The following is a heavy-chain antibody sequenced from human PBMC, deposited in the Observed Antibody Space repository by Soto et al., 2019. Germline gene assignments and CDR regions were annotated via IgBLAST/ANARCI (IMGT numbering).Heavy chain of an antibody. D-gene: IGHD1-26*01. CDR2: TYYRSKWST. Sequence: QTLSLTCAISGDSVSSKSAAWNWIRQAPSRGLEWLGRTYYRSKWSTDYAVSVKSRITINPDTSKNQFSLQLNSVTPEDTAVYYCTRALSGSYDSWGQGTLVTVSS. V-gene: IGHV6-1*01. CDR3: TRALSGSYDS. J-gene: IGHJ5*01. CDR1: GDSVSSKSAA.